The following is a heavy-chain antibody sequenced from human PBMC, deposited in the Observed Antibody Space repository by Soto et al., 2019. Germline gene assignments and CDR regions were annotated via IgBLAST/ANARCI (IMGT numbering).Heavy chain of an antibody. CDR1: GGTISSSSYY. V-gene: IGHV4-39*01. D-gene: IGHD2-2*02. CDR3: ARHAGYCSSTSCYTGGDNWGGMDV. Sequence: SETLSLTCTVSGGTISSSSYYWGWIRQPPGQGLEWIGSIYYSGSTYYNPSLKSRVTISVDTSKNQCSLKLSSVTAADTAVYYCARHAGYCSSTSCYTGGDNWGGMDVWGQGTTVTVSS. CDR2: IYYSGST. J-gene: IGHJ6*02.